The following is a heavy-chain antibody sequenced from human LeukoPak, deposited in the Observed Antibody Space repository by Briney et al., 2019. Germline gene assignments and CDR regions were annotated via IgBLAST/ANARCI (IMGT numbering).Heavy chain of an antibody. Sequence: PSETLSLTCTVSGGSISSYYWSWIRQPPGKGLEWIGYIYYSGSTNYNPSLKSRVTISVDTSKNQFSLKLSSVTAADTAVYYCARGDNYDFWSGTPYYFDYWGQGTLVTVSS. J-gene: IGHJ4*02. CDR2: IYYSGST. CDR3: ARGDNYDFWSGTPYYFDY. CDR1: GGSISSYY. V-gene: IGHV4-59*01. D-gene: IGHD3-3*01.